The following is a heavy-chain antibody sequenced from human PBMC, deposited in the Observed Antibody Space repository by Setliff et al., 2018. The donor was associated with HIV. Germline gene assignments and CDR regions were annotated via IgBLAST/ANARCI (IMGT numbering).Heavy chain of an antibody. D-gene: IGHD2-2*01. CDR2: ISDSGGAS. Sequence: APGKGLEWVSGISDSGGASHYADSVKGRFTISRDNSKNTLHLPIDSLTVEDTAAHYCAQGRTTTWYDMDVWGQGTTVTVSS. J-gene: IGHJ6*01. V-gene: IGHV3-23*01. CDR3: AQGRTTTWYDMDV.